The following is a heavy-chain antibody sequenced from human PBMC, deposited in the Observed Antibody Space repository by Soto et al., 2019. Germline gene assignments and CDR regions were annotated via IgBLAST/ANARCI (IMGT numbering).Heavy chain of an antibody. J-gene: IGHJ1*01. D-gene: IGHD3-10*01. Sequence: SETLSLTCAVSGDSITSIYHWAWIRQPPGRGLEWVASIYHSGTTYYNPSLKSRVTISVDTSKNQFSLNLRSVTAADTAVYYCARPYYYGSGRQIDSWGQGTLGTVPS. V-gene: IGHV4-38-2*01. CDR3: ARPYYYGSGRQIDS. CDR1: GDSITSIYH. CDR2: IYHSGTT.